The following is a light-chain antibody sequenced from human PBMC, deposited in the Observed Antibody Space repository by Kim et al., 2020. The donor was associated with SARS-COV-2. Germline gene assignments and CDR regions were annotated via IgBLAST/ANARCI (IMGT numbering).Light chain of an antibody. Sequence: SASTGDRVTITCRASQGISSYLAWYQQKPGKAPKLLIYAASTLQSGVPSRVSGSGSGTDFTLTISCLQSEDFATYYCQQYYSYPHTFGQGTKLEI. V-gene: IGKV1-8*01. CDR1: QGISSY. CDR2: AAS. J-gene: IGKJ2*01. CDR3: QQYYSYPHT.